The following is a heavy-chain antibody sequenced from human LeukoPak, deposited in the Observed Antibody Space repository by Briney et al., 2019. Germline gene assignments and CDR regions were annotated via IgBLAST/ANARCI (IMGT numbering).Heavy chain of an antibody. CDR1: GGSFSGYY. J-gene: IGHJ1*01. CDR3: ARDIPYGSGSYHYFQH. Sequence: SETLSLTCAVYGGSFSGYYWSWIRQPLGKGLEWIGEINHSGSTNYNPSLKSRVTISVDTSKNQFSLKLSSVTAADTAVYYCARDIPYGSGSYHYFQHWGQGTLVTVSS. CDR2: INHSGST. V-gene: IGHV4-34*01. D-gene: IGHD3-10*01.